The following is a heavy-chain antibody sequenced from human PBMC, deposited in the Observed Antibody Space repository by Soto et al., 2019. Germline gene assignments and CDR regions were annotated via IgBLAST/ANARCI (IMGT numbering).Heavy chain of an antibody. CDR1: EYTFSSYT. Sequence: ASVKVSCKASEYTFSSYTLHWVRQAPGQRLEWMGWINAGNGDSKYSQKFQGRVSISRDTSASTASMELSSLTSEDTAVYYCARELQGLYYFDYWGQGPLVTVSS. CDR3: ARELQGLYYFDY. J-gene: IGHJ4*02. CDR2: INAGNGDS. D-gene: IGHD4-4*01. V-gene: IGHV1-3*01.